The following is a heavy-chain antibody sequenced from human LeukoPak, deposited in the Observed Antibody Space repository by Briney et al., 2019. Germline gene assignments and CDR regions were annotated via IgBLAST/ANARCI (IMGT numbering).Heavy chain of an antibody. V-gene: IGHV4-34*01. CDR2: INHSGST. Sequence: SETLSLTCAVYGGSFSDSYWSWIRQPPGKGLEWIGEINHSGSTNYNPSLKSRVTMSVDTSKNQFSLKLNSVTAADTAVYYCAIDDVVVPAAMSRIYYYYYGMDVWGQGTTVTVSS. D-gene: IGHD2-2*01. CDR1: GGSFSDSY. J-gene: IGHJ6*02. CDR3: AIDDVVVPAAMSRIYYYYYGMDV.